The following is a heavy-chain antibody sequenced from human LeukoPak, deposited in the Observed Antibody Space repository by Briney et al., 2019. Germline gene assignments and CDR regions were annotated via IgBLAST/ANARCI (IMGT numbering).Heavy chain of an antibody. CDR3: ARVSDGTGYPRFPFDY. CDR1: GFTFSNYA. J-gene: IGHJ4*02. Sequence: GGSLTLSCAASGFTFSNYAINWVRQPPGKGLEWVSVISGSGGGGNTYYADSVKGRFTISRDNSKNTLYLQMNSLRAEDTAIYYCARVSDGTGYPRFPFDYWGQGTLVTVSS. CDR2: ISGSGGGGNT. D-gene: IGHD3-22*01. V-gene: IGHV3-23*01.